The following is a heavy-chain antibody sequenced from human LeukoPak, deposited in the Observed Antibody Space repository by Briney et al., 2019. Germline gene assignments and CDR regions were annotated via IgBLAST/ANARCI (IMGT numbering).Heavy chain of an antibody. CDR1: GYTLTELS. J-gene: IGHJ4*02. CDR2: FDPEDGET. V-gene: IGHV1-24*01. Sequence: ASVKVSCKVSGYTLTELSMHWVRQAPGKGLEWMGGFDPEDGETIYAQKFQGRVTMTEDTSTDTAYMELSSLRSEDTAVYYCATVPIAARTLDYWGLGTLVTVSS. CDR3: ATVPIAARTLDY. D-gene: IGHD6-6*01.